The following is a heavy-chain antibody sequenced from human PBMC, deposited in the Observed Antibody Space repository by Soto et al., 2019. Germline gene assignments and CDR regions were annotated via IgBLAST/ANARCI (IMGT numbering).Heavy chain of an antibody. Sequence: SVKVSCKASGGTFSSYTISWVRQAPGQGLEWMGRIIPILGIANYAQKFQGRVTITADKSTSTAYMELSSLRSEDTAVYYCAIDHLPGYYYDSSGYFFFDAFDIWGQGTMVTVSS. V-gene: IGHV1-69*04. J-gene: IGHJ3*02. CDR2: IIPILGIA. CDR3: AIDHLPGYYYDSSGYFFFDAFDI. CDR1: GGTFSSYT. D-gene: IGHD3-22*01.